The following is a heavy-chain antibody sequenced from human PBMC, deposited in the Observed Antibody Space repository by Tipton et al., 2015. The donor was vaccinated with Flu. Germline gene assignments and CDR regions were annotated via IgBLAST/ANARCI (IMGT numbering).Heavy chain of an antibody. D-gene: IGHD3-10*01. Sequence: TLSLTCTVSGGSISSYYWSWIRQPPGKGLEWIGYIYYSGSTNYNPSLKSRVTISVDTSKNQFSLKLSSVTAADTAVYYCARDRATMVRGTQSRDYGMDVWGQGTTVTVSS. CDR1: GGSISSYY. V-gene: IGHV4-59*01. CDR3: ARDRATMVRGTQSRDYGMDV. CDR2: IYYSGST. J-gene: IGHJ6*02.